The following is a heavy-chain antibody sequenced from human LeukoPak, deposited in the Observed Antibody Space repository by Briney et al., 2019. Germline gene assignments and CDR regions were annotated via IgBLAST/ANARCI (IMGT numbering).Heavy chain of an antibody. CDR2: ISSSSYI. V-gene: IGHV3-21*04. CDR1: GFTFSSYS. Sequence: PGGSLRLSCAASGFTFSSYSMNWVRQAPGKGLEWVSSISSSSYIYYADSVKGRFTISRDNAKNSLYLQMNSLRAEDTAFYYCARVDRGQWLVRGVFDYWGQGTLVTVSS. CDR3: ARVDRGQWLVRGVFDY. D-gene: IGHD6-19*01. J-gene: IGHJ4*02.